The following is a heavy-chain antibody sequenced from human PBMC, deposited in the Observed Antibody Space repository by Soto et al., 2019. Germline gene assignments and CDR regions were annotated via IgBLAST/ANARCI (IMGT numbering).Heavy chain of an antibody. Sequence: PSETLSLTCTVSGGSISSSDYFWGWIRQPPSKGLEWIGSIYYTGGAYYNPSLKSRVTISVDTSKNQVSLKLSSVTAADTAVYYCARDYNDFWSGHFDYWGQGALVTVSS. D-gene: IGHD3-3*01. CDR2: IYYTGGA. J-gene: IGHJ4*02. V-gene: IGHV4-39*02. CDR1: GGSISSSDYF. CDR3: ARDYNDFWSGHFDY.